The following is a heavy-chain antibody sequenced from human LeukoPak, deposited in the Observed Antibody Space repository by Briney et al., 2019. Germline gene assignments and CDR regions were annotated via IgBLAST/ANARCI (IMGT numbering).Heavy chain of an antibody. V-gene: IGHV4-59*02. CDR3: ARDYGGKFDY. J-gene: IGHJ4*02. CDR1: GGSVSGYY. D-gene: IGHD4-23*01. CDR2: IHSSGST. Sequence: SETLSLTCTVSGGSVSGYYWSWIRQPPGKGLEWIGYIHSSGSTNNNPSLTSRLTMSVDTSKNQFSLKLTSVTAADTAVYYCARDYGGKFDYWGQGTLVTVSS.